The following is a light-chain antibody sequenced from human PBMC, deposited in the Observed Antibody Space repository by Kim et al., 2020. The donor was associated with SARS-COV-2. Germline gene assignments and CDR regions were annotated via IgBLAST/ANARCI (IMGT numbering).Light chain of an antibody. CDR1: NRDVGGYDL. CDR2: EVN. Sequence: QSALTQPASVSGSPGQSITISCTGTNRDVGGYDLVSWYQRRPGGGPKVIIYEVNKRPSGFSCRFSGFKSGSTASLTISGLRAEDEADYYCCAYAGSGTLLFGSGTKVTVL. J-gene: IGLJ1*01. V-gene: IGLV2-23*01. CDR3: CAYAGSGTLL.